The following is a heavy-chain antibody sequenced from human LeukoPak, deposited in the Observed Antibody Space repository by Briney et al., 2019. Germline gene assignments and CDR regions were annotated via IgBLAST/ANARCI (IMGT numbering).Heavy chain of an antibody. Sequence: GGSLRLSCAASGFTFSSYAMSWVRQAPGKGLEWVSAISGSGGSTYYEDSVKGRFTISRDNSKNTLYLQMNSLRAEDTAVYYCARRFLEWFDAFDIWGQGTMVTVSS. V-gene: IGHV3-23*01. J-gene: IGHJ3*02. CDR1: GFTFSSYA. CDR3: ARRFLEWFDAFDI. D-gene: IGHD3-3*01. CDR2: ISGSGGST.